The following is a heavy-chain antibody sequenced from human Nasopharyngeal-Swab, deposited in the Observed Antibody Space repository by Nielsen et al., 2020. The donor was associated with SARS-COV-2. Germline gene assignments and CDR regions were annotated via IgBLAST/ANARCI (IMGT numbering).Heavy chain of an antibody. D-gene: IGHD1-26*01. CDR3: ASINATYSGSYLDY. V-gene: IGHV3-21*01. CDR1: GFTFSSYS. Sequence: GESLKISCAASGFTFSSYSMNWVRQAPGKGLEWVSSISSSSSYIYYADSVKGRFTISRDNAKNSLYLQMNSLRAEDTAAYYCASINATYSGSYLDYWGQGTLVTVSS. CDR2: ISSSSSYI. J-gene: IGHJ4*02.